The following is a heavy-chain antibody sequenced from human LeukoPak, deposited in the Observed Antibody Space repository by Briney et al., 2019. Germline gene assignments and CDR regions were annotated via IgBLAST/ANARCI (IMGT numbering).Heavy chain of an antibody. CDR1: GFTFSSYA. J-gene: IGHJ4*02. V-gene: IGHV3-23*01. D-gene: IGHD6-13*01. CDR3: AKFDPSEYSSSWKYKIFDY. Sequence: GGSLRLSCAASGFTFSSYAMSWVRQAPGKGLEWVSSISGSGGSTYYADSVKGRFTISRDNSKNTLSLQMNSLRAEDTAVYYCAKFDPSEYSSSWKYKIFDYWGQGTLVTVSS. CDR2: ISGSGGST.